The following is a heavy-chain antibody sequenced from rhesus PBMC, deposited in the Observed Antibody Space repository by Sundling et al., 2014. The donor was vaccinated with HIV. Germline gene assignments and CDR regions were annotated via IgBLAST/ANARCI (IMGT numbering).Heavy chain of an antibody. CDR2: ITNGGTGT. Sequence: EMQLVESGGGLVQPGGSLRLSCAASGFTFSTYGMCWVRQAPGKGLEWISSITNGGTGTYYADSVKGRFTISRDNSKNTFSLQMNSLRAEDTAVYYCAKRMGSGWYSYYGLDSWGQGVVVTVSS. J-gene: IGHJ6*01. CDR3: AKRMGSGWYSYYGLDS. D-gene: IGHD6-31*01. V-gene: IGHV3-103*01. CDR1: GFTFSTYG.